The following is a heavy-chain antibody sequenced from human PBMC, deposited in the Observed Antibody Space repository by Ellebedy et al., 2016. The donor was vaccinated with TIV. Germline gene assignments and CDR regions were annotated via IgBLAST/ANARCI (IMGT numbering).Heavy chain of an antibody. CDR2: IFTSGST. V-gene: IGHV4-4*07. J-gene: IGHJ4*02. CDR1: GGSISSYY. D-gene: IGHD1-26*01. CDR3: ARGASGSYHNFDY. Sequence: MPSETLSLTCTVSGGSISSYYYSWIRQPAGKGLEWIGRIFTSGSTNYNPSLKSRVTMSVDTSKNQFSLNLSSVTAADTAVYYCARGASGSYHNFDYWGQGALVTVSS.